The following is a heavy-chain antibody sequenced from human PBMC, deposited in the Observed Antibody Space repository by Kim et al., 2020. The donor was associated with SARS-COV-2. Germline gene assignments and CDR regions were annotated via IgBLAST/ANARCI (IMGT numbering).Heavy chain of an antibody. CDR2: IYYSGST. CDR1: GGSISSSSYY. D-gene: IGHD3-22*01. CDR3: ARRGVYSVSSGLIDAFDI. V-gene: IGHV4-39*01. J-gene: IGHJ3*02. Sequence: SETLSLTCTVSGGSISSSSYYWGWIRQPPGKGLEWIGSIYYSGSTYYNPSLKSRVTISVDTSKNQFSLKLSSGTAADTAVYYCARRGVYSVSSGLIDAFDIGGQGTMVTVSS.